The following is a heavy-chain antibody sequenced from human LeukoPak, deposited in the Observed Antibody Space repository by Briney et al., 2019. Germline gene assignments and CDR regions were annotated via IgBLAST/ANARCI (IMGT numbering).Heavy chain of an antibody. CDR3: ARCNDNWNYPDY. D-gene: IGHD1-20*01. J-gene: IGHJ4*02. Sequence: PSETLSLTCTVSGGSISSYYWSWIRQPAGKGLEWIGRIYTSGSTNYNPSLKSRVTISVDTSKNQFSLKPSSVTAADTAVYYCARCNDNWNYPDYWGQGTLVTVSS. V-gene: IGHV4-4*07. CDR2: IYTSGST. CDR1: GGSISSYY.